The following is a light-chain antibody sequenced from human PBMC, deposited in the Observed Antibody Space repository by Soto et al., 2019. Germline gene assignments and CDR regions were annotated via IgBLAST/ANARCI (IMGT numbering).Light chain of an antibody. CDR1: QGIGSW. J-gene: IGKJ5*01. CDR3: QQANSYPT. V-gene: IGKV1-12*01. CDR2: AAS. Sequence: DIQMTQSPSSVSASVGDRVTITCRASQGIGSWLAWYQQKPRKAPKLLIYAASSLQDGVPSRFSGSGSGTDFTLTISSLQPEDFATYYCQQANSYPTFGQGTRLEIK.